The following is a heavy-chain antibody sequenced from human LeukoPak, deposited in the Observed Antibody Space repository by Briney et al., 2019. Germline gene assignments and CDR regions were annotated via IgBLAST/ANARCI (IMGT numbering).Heavy chain of an antibody. V-gene: IGHV4-31*03. Sequence: SETLSLTCTVSGGSISSGGYYWSWIRQHPGKGLEWIGYIYYSGSTYYNPSLRSRVTISVDTSKNQFSLKLSSVTAADTAVYYCALGRTYYDFWSGYYTRWFDPWGQGTLVTVS. J-gene: IGHJ5*02. CDR2: IYYSGST. D-gene: IGHD3-3*01. CDR1: GGSISSGGYY. CDR3: ALGRTYYDFWSGYYTRWFDP.